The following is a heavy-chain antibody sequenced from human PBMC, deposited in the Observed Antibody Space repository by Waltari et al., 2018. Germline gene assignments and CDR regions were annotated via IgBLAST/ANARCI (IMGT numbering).Heavy chain of an antibody. J-gene: IGHJ5*02. Sequence: QVQLVESGGGVVQPGRSLRPSCAASGFTFRSHGIPRVRPAPGKGLEWVAVISYDGSNKYYADSVKGRFTISRDNSKNTLYLQMNSLRAEDTAVYYCANGGDYGDYGFDPWGQGTLVTVSS. V-gene: IGHV3-30*18. CDR1: GFTFRSHG. CDR3: ANGGDYGDYGFDP. CDR2: ISYDGSNK. D-gene: IGHD4-17*01.